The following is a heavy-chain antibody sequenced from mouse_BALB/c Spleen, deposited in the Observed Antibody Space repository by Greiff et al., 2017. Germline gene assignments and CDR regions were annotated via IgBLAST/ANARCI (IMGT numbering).Heavy chain of an antibody. CDR1: GFSLTSYG. Sequence: QVQLKESGPGLVEPSQSLSITCTVSGFSLTSYGVHWVRQPPGKGLEWLGVIWAGGSTNYNSAHMSRLSINKDNSKVQVFFKMNSLQTDDTAMYYCARGWTGTSWFAYWGQGTLVTVSA. CDR2: IWAGGST. J-gene: IGHJ3*01. D-gene: IGHD4-1*01. V-gene: IGHV2-9*02. CDR3: ARGWTGTSWFAY.